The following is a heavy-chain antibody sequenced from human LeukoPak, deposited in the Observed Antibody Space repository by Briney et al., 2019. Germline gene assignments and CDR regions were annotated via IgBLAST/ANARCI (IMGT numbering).Heavy chain of an antibody. V-gene: IGHV3-30*02. J-gene: IGHJ5*02. Sequence: PGGSLRLSCAASGFTFSYYGMHWVRQAPGKGLEWVAFIRYDGNDKFYAESVTGRFTISRDTSRNTLYLQMNSLRLEDTAVYYCAKDLMRDRWFGESWGQGTLVTVSS. CDR3: AKDLMRDRWFGES. CDR2: IRYDGNDK. CDR1: GFTFSYYG. D-gene: IGHD3-10*01.